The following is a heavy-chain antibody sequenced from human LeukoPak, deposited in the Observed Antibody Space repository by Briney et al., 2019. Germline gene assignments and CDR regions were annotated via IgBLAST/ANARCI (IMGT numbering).Heavy chain of an antibody. CDR3: ARVGATGTADY. Sequence: GSLRLSCAAFGFTFSDYYMSWIRQAPGKGLEWVSYISKCGSDSNFADSVKGRFTISRDNAKNSLYLQMNSPRAEDTAVYYCARVGATGTADYWGQGTLVTVSS. D-gene: IGHD1-1*01. V-gene: IGHV3-11*06. CDR1: GFTFSDYY. CDR2: ISKCGSDS. J-gene: IGHJ4*02.